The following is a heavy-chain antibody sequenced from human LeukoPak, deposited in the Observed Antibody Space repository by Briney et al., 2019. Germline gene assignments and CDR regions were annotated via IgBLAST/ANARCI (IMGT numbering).Heavy chain of an antibody. CDR2: IWYDGGNK. CDR1: GFTFSSYG. CDR3: VRVAVGYCSSTSCYGDY. D-gene: IGHD2-2*01. V-gene: IGHV3-33*01. Sequence: PGRSLRLSCAASGFTFSSYGMHWVRQAPGKGLEWVAFIWYDGGNKYYADSVKGRFTISRDNSKNTLYLQMNSLRAEDTAVYYCVRVAVGYCSSTSCYGDYWGQGTLVTVSS. J-gene: IGHJ4*02.